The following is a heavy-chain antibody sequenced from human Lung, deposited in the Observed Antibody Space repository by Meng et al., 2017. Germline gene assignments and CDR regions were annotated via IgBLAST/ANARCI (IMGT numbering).Heavy chain of an antibody. Sequence: DGQLGESGGCLVQPGGSPSLFCAASGFTFSTHWMHWVRQAPGKGLEWVSRITGDGSSTIYADSVQGRFTMSRDNAKSTLSLQMNSLRAEDTAVYYCARGGVTTDDWGQGTLVTVSS. V-gene: IGHV3-74*01. CDR3: ARGGVTTDD. J-gene: IGHJ4*02. CDR2: ITGDGSST. D-gene: IGHD4-17*01. CDR1: GFTFSTHW.